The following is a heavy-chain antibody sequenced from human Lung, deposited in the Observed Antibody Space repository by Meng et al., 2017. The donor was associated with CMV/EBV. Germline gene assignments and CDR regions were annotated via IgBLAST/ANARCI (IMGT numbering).Heavy chain of an antibody. Sequence: GGSXRLXCAASGFTFNKYAMTWVRQAPGKGLEWVSIISAVIDNTYYADSVKGRFTLSRDNSMNTLYLQMHSLRAEDTAIYFCAKGLGTTGWYSPLDSWGRGTXVT. CDR2: ISAVIDNT. V-gene: IGHV3-23*01. D-gene: IGHD6-19*01. CDR1: GFTFNKYA. J-gene: IGHJ4*02. CDR3: AKGLGTTGWYSPLDS.